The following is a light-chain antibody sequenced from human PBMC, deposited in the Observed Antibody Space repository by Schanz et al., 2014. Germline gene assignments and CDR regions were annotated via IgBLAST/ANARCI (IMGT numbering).Light chain of an antibody. V-gene: IGLV2-23*01. CDR2: EGS. Sequence: QSALTQPASVSASPGQSITISCTGTSRDVGKYNLVSWYQQHPGKAPKLLIYEGSKWPSGVSNRFSGSKSGNTASLTISGLQAEDEADYYCCSYAGSYTLLFGGGTKLTVL. J-gene: IGLJ2*01. CDR1: SRDVGKYNL. CDR3: CSYAGSYTLL.